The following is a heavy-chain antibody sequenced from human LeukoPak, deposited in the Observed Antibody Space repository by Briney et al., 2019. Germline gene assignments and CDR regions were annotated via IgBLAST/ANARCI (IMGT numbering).Heavy chain of an antibody. Sequence: GGSLRLSCAASGFTFSSYAMSWVRQAPGRGLEWVSAISGSGGSTYYADSVKGRFTISRDNSKNTLYLQMNSLRAEDTAVYYCAKADWGAVAGIFDYWGQGTLVTVSS. CDR3: AKADWGAVAGIFDY. J-gene: IGHJ4*02. D-gene: IGHD6-19*01. V-gene: IGHV3-23*01. CDR2: ISGSGGST. CDR1: GFTFSSYA.